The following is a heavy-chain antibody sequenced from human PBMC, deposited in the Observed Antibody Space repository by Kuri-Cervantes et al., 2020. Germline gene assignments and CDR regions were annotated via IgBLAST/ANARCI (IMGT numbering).Heavy chain of an antibody. Sequence: ESLKISCAASGFTSSSYGMHWVRQAPGKRLVWVSRINGDESSTNYADSVKGRFTISRDTAKNTLYLHMNSLSDEDTALYYCVRRHAGGGFVDYWGQGTLVTVLL. CDR3: VRRHAGGGFVDY. CDR2: INGDESST. V-gene: IGHV3-74*01. J-gene: IGHJ4*02. CDR1: GFTSSSYG. D-gene: IGHD3-10*01.